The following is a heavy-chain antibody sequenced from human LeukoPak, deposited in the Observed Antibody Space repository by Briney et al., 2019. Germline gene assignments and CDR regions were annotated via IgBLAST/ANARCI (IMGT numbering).Heavy chain of an antibody. CDR1: GFTFRSHA. J-gene: IGHJ4*02. CDR2: IYENGGTT. Sequence: PGGSLRLSCVGSGFTFRSHAMSWVRQAPEKGLEFVSGIYENGGTTYYADSVKGRFTISRDNSKNTLYLQMSSLRAEDTAVYYCVKDKDYWGQGTLVTVSS. V-gene: IGHV3-64D*06. CDR3: VKDKDY.